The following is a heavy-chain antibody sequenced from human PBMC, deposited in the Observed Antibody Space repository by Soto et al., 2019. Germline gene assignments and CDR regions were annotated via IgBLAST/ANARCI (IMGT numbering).Heavy chain of an antibody. D-gene: IGHD3-16*01. CDR1: GFTFIDYS. V-gene: IGHV3-48*02. CDR2: ISTTGETI. J-gene: IGHJ4*02. Sequence: DVQLVESGGGLVRPGGSLRLSCAASGFTFIDYSMHWVRQAPGQGLESVSFISTTGETIYYAASVEGRFTISRDNARNSVYLQMNSLRDEDTAVYYCARESRNWGQPIDHWGQGTLVTVSS. CDR3: ARESRNWGQPIDH.